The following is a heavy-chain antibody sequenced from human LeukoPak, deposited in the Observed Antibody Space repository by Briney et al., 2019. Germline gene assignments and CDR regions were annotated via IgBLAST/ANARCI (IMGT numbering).Heavy chain of an antibody. CDR1: AHSISSGYY. CDR3: ARAGVRGPPRYMDV. V-gene: IGHV4-61*01. Sequence: SETLSLTCTVSAHSISSGYYWGWIRQPPGKGLEWIGYIYYSGSTNYNPSLKSRVTISVDTSKNQFSLKLSSVTAADTAVYYCARAGVRGPPRYMDVWGKGTTVTISS. D-gene: IGHD3-10*02. J-gene: IGHJ6*03. CDR2: IYYSGST.